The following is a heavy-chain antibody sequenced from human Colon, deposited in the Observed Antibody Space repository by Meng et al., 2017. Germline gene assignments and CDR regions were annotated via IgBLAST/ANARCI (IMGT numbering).Heavy chain of an antibody. Sequence: QVQLVQSGAEVKKPGASVRFSCKTSGYPFTGHYMHWVRQAPGQGLEWMGRINPDSGGITYAHKFQGRVSMSSDTSVTTVYMELSGLVPDDTAVYYCAREGSGRIVDAFDIWGQGTVVTVSS. CDR2: INPDSGGI. J-gene: IGHJ3*02. D-gene: IGHD1-26*01. V-gene: IGHV1-2*06. CDR3: AREGSGRIVDAFDI. CDR1: GYPFTGHY.